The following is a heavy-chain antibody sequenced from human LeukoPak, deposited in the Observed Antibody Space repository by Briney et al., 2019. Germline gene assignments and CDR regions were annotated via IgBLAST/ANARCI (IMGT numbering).Heavy chain of an antibody. J-gene: IGHJ4*02. D-gene: IGHD2/OR15-2a*01. Sequence: GGSLRLSCTASGFVFTKYWMSWVRQAPGKGLEWVANIKQDGSEKYYVDSVKGRFTISRDNAKNSLYLQMSSLRVEDTALYYCAREPSTCTSITCWGQGTLVTVSS. CDR2: IKQDGSEK. CDR1: GFVFTKYW. V-gene: IGHV3-7*04. CDR3: AREPSTCTSITC.